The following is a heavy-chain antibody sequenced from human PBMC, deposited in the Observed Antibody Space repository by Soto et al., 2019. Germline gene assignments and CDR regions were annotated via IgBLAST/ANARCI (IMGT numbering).Heavy chain of an antibody. J-gene: IGHJ4*02. CDR1: GGSISSYY. CDR2: IYYRGNT. D-gene: IGHD3-9*01. CDR3: ARHPGYYDILTGYTTYYFDY. Sequence: PSETLSLTCTVSGGSISSYYWSWIRQPPGKGLEWIGYIYYRGNTDYNPSLKSRVTISLDTPKNQFSLKLSSVTAADTAVYYCARHPGYYDILTGYTTYYFDYWGQGILVTVS. V-gene: IGHV4-59*08.